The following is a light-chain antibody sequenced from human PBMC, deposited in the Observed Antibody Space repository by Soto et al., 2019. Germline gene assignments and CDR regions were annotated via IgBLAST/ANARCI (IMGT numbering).Light chain of an antibody. CDR2: EVS. CDR1: SSDVGAYTS. CDR3: SSYTSDNRDYV. J-gene: IGLJ1*01. V-gene: IGLV2-14*01. Sequence: QSVLTQPASVSGSPGQSITISCTGTSSDVGAYTSVSWYQQHPGKAPKLIIYEVSNRPPGVSTRFSGSKSASTASLTISGLQAEDKAHYYCSSYTSDNRDYVFGTGTKVTVL.